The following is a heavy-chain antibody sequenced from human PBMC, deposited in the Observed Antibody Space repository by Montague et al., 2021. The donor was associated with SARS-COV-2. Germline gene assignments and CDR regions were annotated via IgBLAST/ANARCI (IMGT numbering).Heavy chain of an antibody. J-gene: IGHJ4*02. D-gene: IGHD2-21*02. CDR3: AHRGDLWVGPYFDY. CDR1: GFSLSTSGVG. CDR2: IYWDDDK. V-gene: IGHV2-5*02. Sequence: VKPTQTLTLTCTFSGFSLSTSGVGVGWIRQPPGKALEWLALIYWDDDKRYSPSLKSRLTITKDTSKNQVVLTMTNMDPVDTATYYCAHRGDLWVGPYFDYWGQGTLVTVFS.